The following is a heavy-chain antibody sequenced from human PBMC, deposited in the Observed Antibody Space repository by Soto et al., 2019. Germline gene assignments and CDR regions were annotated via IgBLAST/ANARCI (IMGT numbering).Heavy chain of an antibody. D-gene: IGHD2-15*01. J-gene: IGHJ4*02. CDR3: ARGRGLYCSGGSCYFDY. CDR2: ISYDGSNK. V-gene: IGHV3-30-3*01. Sequence: GGSLRLSCAASGFTFSSYAMHWVRQAPGKGLEWVAVISYDGSNKYYADSVKGRFTISRDNSKNTLYLQMNSLRAEDTAVYYCARGRGLYCSGGSCYFDYWGQGTLVTVSS. CDR1: GFTFSSYA.